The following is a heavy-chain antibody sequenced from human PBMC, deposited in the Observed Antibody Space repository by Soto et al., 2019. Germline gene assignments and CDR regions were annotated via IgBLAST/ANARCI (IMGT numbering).Heavy chain of an antibody. J-gene: IGHJ6*02. CDR2: ISSSSSYI. Sequence: GGSLRLSCAASGFTFSSYSMNWVRQAPGKGLEWVSSISSSSSYIYYADSVKGRFTISRDNAKNSLYLQMNSLRAEDTAVYYCARDYAVVWSGYYIVYYGMDVWGQGSTVTVSS. CDR1: GFTFSSYS. V-gene: IGHV3-21*01. D-gene: IGHD3-3*01. CDR3: ARDYAVVWSGYYIVYYGMDV.